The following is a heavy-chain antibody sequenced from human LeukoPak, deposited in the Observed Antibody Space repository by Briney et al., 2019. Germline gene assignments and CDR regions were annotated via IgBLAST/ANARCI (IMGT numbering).Heavy chain of an antibody. J-gene: IGHJ4*02. CDR3: ANTNIVATITAFGY. D-gene: IGHD5-12*01. CDR2: ISGSGGST. Sequence: GGSLRLSCAASGFTFSSYAMSWVRQAPGKGLEWVSAISGSGGSTYYADSVKGRFTISRDNSKNTLYLQMNSLRAEDTAVYYCANTNIVATITAFGYWGQGTLVTVSS. CDR1: GFTFSSYA. V-gene: IGHV3-23*01.